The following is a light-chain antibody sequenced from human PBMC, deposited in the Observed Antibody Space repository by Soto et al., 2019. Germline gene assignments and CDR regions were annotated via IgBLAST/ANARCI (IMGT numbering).Light chain of an antibody. CDR1: QSISSW. CDR3: QLRRT. V-gene: IGKV1-5*01. CDR2: DAS. Sequence: DLQMTQSPSTLSASVGDRVTITCRASQSISSWLAWYQQKPGKAPKLLIYDASSLESGVPSRFSGSGSGTEFTLTISSLQPDDFATYYCQLRRTFGQGTKVEIK. J-gene: IGKJ1*01.